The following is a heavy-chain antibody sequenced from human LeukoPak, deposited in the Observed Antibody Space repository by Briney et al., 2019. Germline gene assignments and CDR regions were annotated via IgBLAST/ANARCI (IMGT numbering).Heavy chain of an antibody. J-gene: IGHJ4*02. CDR3: ASSSWYVGLDY. V-gene: IGHV4-59*01. D-gene: IGHD6-13*01. Sequence: SETLSLTCTVSGGSISSYCWSWIRQPPGKGLEWIGYIYYSGSTNYNPSLKSRVTISVDTSKNQFSLKLSSVTAADTAVYYCASSSWYVGLDYWGQGTLVTVSS. CDR2: IYYSGST. CDR1: GGSISSYC.